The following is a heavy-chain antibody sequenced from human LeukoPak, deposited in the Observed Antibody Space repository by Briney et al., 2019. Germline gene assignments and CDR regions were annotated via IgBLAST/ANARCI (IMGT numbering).Heavy chain of an antibody. D-gene: IGHD3-10*01. V-gene: IGHV3-7*01. CDR3: ARGGILLWFGEFAMDV. CDR1: GFTFSSYW. J-gene: IGHJ6*04. CDR2: IKDDGSEI. Sequence: GSLGLSCVASGFTFSSYWMSWVRQAPGKGLEWVANIKDDGSEIYYVDSVRGRFTISRDAASNSLYLQMSSLRAEDTAVYYCARGGILLWFGEFAMDVWGKGTTVTISS.